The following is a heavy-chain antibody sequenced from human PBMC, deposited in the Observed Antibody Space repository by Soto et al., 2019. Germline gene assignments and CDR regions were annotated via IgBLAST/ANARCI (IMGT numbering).Heavy chain of an antibody. J-gene: IGHJ4*02. V-gene: IGHV1-18*04. CDR3: TREVEPSADFDY. CDR1: GSNFTTDG. D-gene: IGHD3-10*01. CDR2: ISAYNGNT. Sequence: QVQLVQSGAEVKKHGASVKVSCKASGSNFTTDGISWVREAPGQGLEWVGWISAYNGNTKSAQNFQCRVTMTTDASTYAAYMELRSLRSDDTAVYYGTREVEPSADFDYWGQGTLGTVAA.